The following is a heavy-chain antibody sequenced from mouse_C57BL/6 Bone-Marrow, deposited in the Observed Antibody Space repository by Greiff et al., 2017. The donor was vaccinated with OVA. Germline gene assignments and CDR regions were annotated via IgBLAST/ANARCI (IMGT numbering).Heavy chain of an antibody. Sequence: EVKLQESGPGLVKPSQSLSLTCSVTGYSITSGYYWNWIRQFPGNKLEWMGYISYDGSNNYNPSLKNRISITRDTSKNQFFLKLNSVTTEDTATYYCAREDYGSLYYFDYWGQGTTLTVSS. CDR1: GYSITSGYY. D-gene: IGHD1-1*01. CDR3: AREDYGSLYYFDY. CDR2: ISYDGSN. V-gene: IGHV3-6*01. J-gene: IGHJ2*01.